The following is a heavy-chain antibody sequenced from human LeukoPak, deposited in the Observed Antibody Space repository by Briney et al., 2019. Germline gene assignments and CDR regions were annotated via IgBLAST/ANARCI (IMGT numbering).Heavy chain of an antibody. Sequence: GGSLRLSCSASGFTFSSYAITWVRQAPGKGLEWVSAISTGGSTYYADSVRGRFIISRDNAKNSLFLQMNSLRDEDTAVYYCARGGYGANDDAFDIWGQGTMVTVSS. J-gene: IGHJ3*02. V-gene: IGHV3-23*01. CDR2: ISTGGST. CDR3: ARGGYGANDDAFDI. D-gene: IGHD4-23*01. CDR1: GFTFSSYA.